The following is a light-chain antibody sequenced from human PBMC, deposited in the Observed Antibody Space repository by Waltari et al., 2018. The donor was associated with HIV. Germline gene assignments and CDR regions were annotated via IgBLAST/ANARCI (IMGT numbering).Light chain of an antibody. CDR1: SRHSSYA. CDR2: LNSDGSY. V-gene: IGLV4-69*01. Sequence: QLVVTQSPSASASLGASVTFPCTLTSRHSSYAIAWHQQQPEKAPRYLMKLNSDGSYIRGDGIPDRFSGSSSGAERYLTISSLQSEDEADYYCQTWGTGIQVFGGGTKLTVL. CDR3: QTWGTGIQV. J-gene: IGLJ3*02.